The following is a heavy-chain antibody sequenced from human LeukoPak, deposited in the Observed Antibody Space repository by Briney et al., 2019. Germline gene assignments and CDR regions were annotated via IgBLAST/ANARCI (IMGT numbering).Heavy chain of an antibody. CDR2: ISYDGSNK. D-gene: IGHD3-22*01. CDR3: AKDHYSSGYYYPDY. J-gene: IGHJ4*02. CDR1: GFTFSSYG. Sequence: GGSLRLSCAASGFTFSSYGMHWVRQAPGKGLEWVAVISYDGSNKYYADSVKGRFTISRDNSKNTLYLQVNSLRAEDTAVYYCAKDHYSSGYYYPDYWGQGTLVTVSS. V-gene: IGHV3-30*18.